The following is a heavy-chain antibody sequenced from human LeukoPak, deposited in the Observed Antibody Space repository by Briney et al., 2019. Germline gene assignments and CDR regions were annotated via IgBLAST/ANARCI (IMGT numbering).Heavy chain of an antibody. CDR2: IGTYNGNP. J-gene: IGHJ4*02. CDR1: GYTFTTYA. V-gene: IGHV1-18*01. D-gene: IGHD6-13*01. Sequence: ASVKVSCKASGYTFTTYAISWVRQAPGQGLEWMGWIGTYNGNPDYAQNLQGRVTMTTDTSTSTAYMELRSLRSDDTAVYYCARRYSSSWYDHGLFDYWGQGTLVTVSS. CDR3: ARRYSSSWYDHGLFDY.